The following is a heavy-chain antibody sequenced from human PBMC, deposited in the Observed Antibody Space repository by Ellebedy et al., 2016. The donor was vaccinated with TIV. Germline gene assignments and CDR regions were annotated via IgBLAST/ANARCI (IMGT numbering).Heavy chain of an antibody. CDR1: GFSFSTYA. CDR2: ISSGGSST. CDR3: AKVAVAAANFDAFDV. Sequence: PGGSLRLSCAASGFSFSTYAMTWVRQAPGKGLEWVSGISSGGSSTYYADSVKGRFTISRDNSKNTLDLQLNSLSAEDTAVYLCAKVAVAAANFDAFDVWGQGTMVTVSS. J-gene: IGHJ3*01. D-gene: IGHD6-13*01. V-gene: IGHV3-23*01.